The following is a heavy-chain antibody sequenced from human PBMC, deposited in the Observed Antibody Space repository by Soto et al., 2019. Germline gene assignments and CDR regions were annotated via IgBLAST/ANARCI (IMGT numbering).Heavy chain of an antibody. J-gene: IGHJ5*02. CDR1: GGSFSGYY. CDR2: INHSGST. Sequence: SETLSLTCAVYGGSFSGYYWSWIRQPPGKGLEWIGEINHSGSTNYNPSLKSRVTISVDTSKNQFSLKLSSVTAADTAVYYCARHSRFLEWEENWFDPWGQGTLVTVSS. V-gene: IGHV4-34*01. CDR3: ARHSRFLEWEENWFDP. D-gene: IGHD3-3*01.